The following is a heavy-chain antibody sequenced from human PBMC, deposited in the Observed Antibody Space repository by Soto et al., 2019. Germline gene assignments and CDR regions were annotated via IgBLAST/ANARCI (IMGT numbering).Heavy chain of an antibody. Sequence: GGSLRLSCAASGFTFSSYAMSWVRQAPGKGLEWVSAISGSGGSTYYADSVKGRFTISRDNSKNTLYLQMNGLRAEDTAVYYCAKVGAGCSSTSCKYYYYYYMDVWGKGTTVTVSS. V-gene: IGHV3-23*01. CDR3: AKVGAGCSSTSCKYYYYYYMDV. J-gene: IGHJ6*03. CDR2: ISGSGGST. D-gene: IGHD2-2*01. CDR1: GFTFSSYA.